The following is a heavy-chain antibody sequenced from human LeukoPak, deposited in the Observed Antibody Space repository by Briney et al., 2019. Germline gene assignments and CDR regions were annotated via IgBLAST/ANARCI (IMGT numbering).Heavy chain of an antibody. Sequence: PVGSLRLSCAASGFTFSSYSMNWVRQAPGKGLEWVSYISTSSTTIYYADSVKGRFTISRDNAKNSLYQQTNSLRAEDTAVYYCARDHDFWSGSDTFDIWGQGTMVTVSS. CDR1: GFTFSSYS. CDR3: ARDHDFWSGSDTFDI. CDR2: ISTSSTTI. J-gene: IGHJ3*02. V-gene: IGHV3-48*01. D-gene: IGHD3-3*01.